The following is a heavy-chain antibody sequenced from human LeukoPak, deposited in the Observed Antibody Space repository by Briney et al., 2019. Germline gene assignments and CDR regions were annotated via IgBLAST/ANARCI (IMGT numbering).Heavy chain of an antibody. CDR3: AKDQWAYCGGDCYSSDY. V-gene: IGHV3-30*18. D-gene: IGHD2-21*02. CDR1: GFTFSHYG. J-gene: IGHJ4*02. CDR2: MSADGTNK. Sequence: PGRSLRLSCAASGFTFSHYGMHWVRQAPGKGLEWVAVMSADGTNKYYADSVKGRFTISRDNSKNTLYLQMNSLRVEDTAVYFCAKDQWAYCGGDCYSSDYWGQGTLVTVSS.